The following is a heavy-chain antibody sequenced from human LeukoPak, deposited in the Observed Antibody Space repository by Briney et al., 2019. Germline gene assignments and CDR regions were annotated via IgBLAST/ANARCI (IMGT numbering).Heavy chain of an antibody. CDR2: INPNRGGT. V-gene: IGHV1-2*02. Sequence: ASVTVSCKASGYTFIGYYMHWVRQAPGQGLEWMGWINPNRGGTNYAQKFQGRVTMTRDTSISTAYMELSRLRSDDTAVYYCARAQHYYDSSGYYFDAFDIWGQGTMVTVSS. CDR1: GYTFIGYY. J-gene: IGHJ3*02. CDR3: ARAQHYYDSSGYYFDAFDI. D-gene: IGHD3-22*01.